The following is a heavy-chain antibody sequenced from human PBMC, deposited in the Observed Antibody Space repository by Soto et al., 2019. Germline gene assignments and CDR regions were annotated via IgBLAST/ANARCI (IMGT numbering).Heavy chain of an antibody. CDR3: ARAGVYNWYFDL. CDR2: IWYDGSNK. Sequence: QVQLVESGGGVVQPGRSLRLSCAASGFTFSSYGMHWVRQAPGKGLEWVAVIWYDGSNKYYADSVKGRFTISRDNSKNTLYLQMNSLRAEDTAVYYCARAGVYNWYFDLWGRGTLVTVSS. V-gene: IGHV3-33*01. J-gene: IGHJ2*01. D-gene: IGHD2-8*01. CDR1: GFTFSSYG.